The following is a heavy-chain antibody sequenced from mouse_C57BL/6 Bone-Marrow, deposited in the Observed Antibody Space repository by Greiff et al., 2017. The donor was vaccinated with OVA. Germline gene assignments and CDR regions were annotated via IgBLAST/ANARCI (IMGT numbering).Heavy chain of an antibody. J-gene: IGHJ2*01. CDR3: ARNYGTFDY. D-gene: IGHD1-1*01. CDR2: INPGSGGT. Sequence: LVESGAELVRPGTSVKVSCKASGYAFTNYLIEWVKQRPGQGLEWIGVINPGSGGTNYNEKFKGKATLTADKSSSTAYMQLSSLTSEDSAVYFCARNYGTFDYWGQGTTLTVSS. CDR1: GYAFTNYL. V-gene: IGHV1-54*01.